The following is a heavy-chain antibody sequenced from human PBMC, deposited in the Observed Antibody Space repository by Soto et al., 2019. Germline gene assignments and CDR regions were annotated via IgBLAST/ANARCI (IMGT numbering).Heavy chain of an antibody. Sequence: SETLSLTCAVYGGSFSGYYWSWIRQPPGKGLEWIGEINHSGSTNYNPSLKSRVTISVDTSKNQFSLKLSSVTAADTATYFCAKWTNTWHTFEYWGQGTPVTVSS. CDR2: INHSGST. CDR1: GGSFSGYY. D-gene: IGHD2-8*01. V-gene: IGHV4-34*01. CDR3: AKWTNTWHTFEY. J-gene: IGHJ4*02.